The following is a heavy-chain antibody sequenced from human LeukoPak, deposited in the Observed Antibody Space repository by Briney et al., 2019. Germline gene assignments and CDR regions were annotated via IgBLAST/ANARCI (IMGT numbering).Heavy chain of an antibody. CDR3: AKPITVSGAADGFDI. CDR1: GFTFSSYW. D-gene: IGHD3-3*01. J-gene: IGHJ3*02. V-gene: IGHV3-7*01. CDR2: IKQDGNEK. Sequence: GGSLRLSCAASGFTFSSYWMNWVRQAPGKGLEWVANIKQDGNEKYYVGSVKGRFTISRDNAKKSLYLQMNSLRVEDTAVYYCAKPITVSGAADGFDIWGQGTMVTVSS.